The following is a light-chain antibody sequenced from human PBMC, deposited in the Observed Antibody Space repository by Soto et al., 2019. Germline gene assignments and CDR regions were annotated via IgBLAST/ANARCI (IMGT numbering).Light chain of an antibody. CDR1: QSVSSKY. CDR3: HHYGNGLST. Sequence: EIVLTQSPGTLSLSPGEGATLSCRASQSVSSKYLAWYQQKPGQAPRLLIHGASSRATGIPDRFSGSGSGTDFNLTISRLEPEDFAVYFCHHYGNGLSTFGQGTRVEIK. V-gene: IGKV3-20*01. J-gene: IGKJ1*01. CDR2: GAS.